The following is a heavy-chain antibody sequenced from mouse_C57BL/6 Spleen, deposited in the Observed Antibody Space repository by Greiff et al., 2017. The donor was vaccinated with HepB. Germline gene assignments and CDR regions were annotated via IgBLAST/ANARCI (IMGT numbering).Heavy chain of an antibody. CDR3: AREGLRRDFDV. V-gene: IGHV1-26*01. Sequence: EVKLQQSGPELVKPGASVKISCKASGYTFTDYYMNWVKQSHGKSLEWIGDINPNNGGTSYNQKFKGKATLTVDKSSSTAYMELRSLTSEDSAVYYCAREGLRRDFDVWGTGTTVTVSS. D-gene: IGHD2-4*01. J-gene: IGHJ1*03. CDR2: INPNNGGT. CDR1: GYTFTDYY.